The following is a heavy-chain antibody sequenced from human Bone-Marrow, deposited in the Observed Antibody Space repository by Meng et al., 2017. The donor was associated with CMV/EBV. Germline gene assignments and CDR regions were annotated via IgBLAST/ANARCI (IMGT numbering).Heavy chain of an antibody. V-gene: IGHV3-21*01. CDR1: GFTFSSYS. J-gene: IGHJ6*01. D-gene: IGHD3-3*01. Sequence: GESLKISCAASGFTFSSYSMNWVRQAPGKGLEWVSSISSSSSYIYYADSVKGRFTISRDNAKNSLYLQMNSLRAEDTAVYYCARRITIFGVVRGFGMDVWGQGTTVTVYS. CDR2: ISSSSSYI. CDR3: ARRITIFGVVRGFGMDV.